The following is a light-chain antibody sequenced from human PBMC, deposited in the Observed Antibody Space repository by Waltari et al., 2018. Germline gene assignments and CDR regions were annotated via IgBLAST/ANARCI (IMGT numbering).Light chain of an antibody. CDR3: QQTNTVPLT. CDR2: AAS. J-gene: IGKJ4*01. V-gene: IGKV1-39*01. Sequence: DIQMTQSPSSLSASVGDRVTITCRASHSITTYLNWYQQKPGKAPNLLIYAASSLQSGVPSRFSGSGSGTEFTLTISSLRPEDFATDYCQQTNTVPLTFGGGTKVEIK. CDR1: HSITTY.